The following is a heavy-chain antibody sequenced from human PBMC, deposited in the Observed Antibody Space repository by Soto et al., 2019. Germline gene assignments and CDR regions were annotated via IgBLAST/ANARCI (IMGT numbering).Heavy chain of an antibody. V-gene: IGHV3-23*01. CDR2: ISGSGGSA. CDR3: AKEDDLWTNGHFNI. J-gene: IGHJ3*02. CDR1: GFTFSSYD. D-gene: IGHD3-3*01. Sequence: EVQLLESGGGWVQPGGSLRLSCVASGFTFSSYDMSWVRQAPGKGLEWVSAISGSGGSAYYADSVKGRFTISRDNSKNTLYVQTNSLRSEDTAIYYCAKEDDLWTNGHFNIWGQGTLVTVSS.